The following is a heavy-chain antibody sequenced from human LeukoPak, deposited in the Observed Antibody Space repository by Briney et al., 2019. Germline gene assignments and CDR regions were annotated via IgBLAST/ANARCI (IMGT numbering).Heavy chain of an antibody. D-gene: IGHD6-6*01. CDR2: IYYSGST. CDR3: ARLAQYSSSSQFDY. J-gene: IGHJ4*02. V-gene: IGHV4-39*01. Sequence: SETLSLTCTVSGGSISSSSYCCGCIRQPPGKWLEWIGNIYYSGSTYYSPSLKSRATISVDTSKKQFSLNLSSVTAADTAVYYCARLAQYSSSSQFDYWGQGTLVTVSS. CDR1: GGSISSSSYC.